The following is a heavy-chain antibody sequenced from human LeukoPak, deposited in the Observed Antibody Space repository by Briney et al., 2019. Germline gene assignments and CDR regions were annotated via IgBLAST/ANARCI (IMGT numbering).Heavy chain of an antibody. J-gene: IGHJ5*02. CDR1: GGSISSYY. Sequence: SETLSLTCTVSGGSISSYYWSWIRQPPGKGLEWIGYIYYSGSTNYNPSLKSRVTISVDTSKNQFSLKLSSVTAADTAVYYCASHGSGWWGSWFDPWGQGTLVTVSS. CDR3: ASHGSGWWGSWFDP. D-gene: IGHD6-19*01. CDR2: IYYSGST. V-gene: IGHV4-59*01.